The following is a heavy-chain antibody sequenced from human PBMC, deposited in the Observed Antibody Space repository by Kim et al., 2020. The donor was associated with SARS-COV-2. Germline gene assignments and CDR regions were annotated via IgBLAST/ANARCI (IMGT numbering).Heavy chain of an antibody. CDR3: ARVFRIFQLRSGVRYYYYGMDV. CDR2: IYSGGST. J-gene: IGHJ6*02. D-gene: IGHD3-10*01. V-gene: IGHV3-66*01. CDR1: GFTVSSNY. Sequence: GGSLRLSCAASGFTVSSNYMSWVRQAPGKGLEWVSVIYSGGSTYYADSVKGRFTISRDNSKNTLYLQMNSLRAEDTAVYYCARVFRIFQLRSGVRYYYYGMDVWGQGTTVTVSS.